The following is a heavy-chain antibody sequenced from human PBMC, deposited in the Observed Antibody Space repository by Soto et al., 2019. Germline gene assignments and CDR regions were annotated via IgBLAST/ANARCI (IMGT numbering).Heavy chain of an antibody. V-gene: IGHV3-30*03. CDR2: ISYDGSNK. Sequence: PGGSLRLSCAASGFTFSSYGMHWVRQAPGKGLEWVAVISYDGSNKYYADSVKGRFTISRDNSKNTLYLQMNSLRAEDTAVYYCATEYYYDSSGYYSIYYGMDVWGQGITVTVSS. J-gene: IGHJ6*02. CDR3: ATEYYYDSSGYYSIYYGMDV. CDR1: GFTFSSYG. D-gene: IGHD3-22*01.